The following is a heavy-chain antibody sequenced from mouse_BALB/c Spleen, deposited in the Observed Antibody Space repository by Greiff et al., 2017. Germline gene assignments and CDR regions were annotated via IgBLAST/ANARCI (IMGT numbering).Heavy chain of an antibody. Sequence: VQLQQSGAELAKPGASVKMSCKASGYTFTSYWMHWVKQRPGQGLEWIGYINPSTGYTEYNQKFKDKATLTADKSSSTAYMQLSSLTSEDSAVYYCARFGGYRYDDYYAMDYWGQGTSVTVSS. V-gene: IGHV1-7*01. CDR1: GYTFTSYW. CDR3: ARFGGYRYDDYYAMDY. D-gene: IGHD2-14*01. CDR2: INPSTGYT. J-gene: IGHJ4*01.